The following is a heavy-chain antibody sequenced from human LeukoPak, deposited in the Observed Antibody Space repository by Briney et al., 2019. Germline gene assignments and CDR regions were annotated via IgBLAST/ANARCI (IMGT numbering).Heavy chain of an antibody. CDR3: ARGWDDYGDYLDAFDI. CDR1: GFTFSDYY. CDR2: ISSSGSTI. Sequence: GGSLRLSCAASGFTFSDYYMSWIRQAPGKGLEWVSYISSSGSTIYYADSVKGRFTISRDNAKNSLYLQMNSLRAEDTAVYYCARGWDDYGDYLDAFDIWGQGTMVTVSS. J-gene: IGHJ3*02. D-gene: IGHD4-17*01. V-gene: IGHV3-11*04.